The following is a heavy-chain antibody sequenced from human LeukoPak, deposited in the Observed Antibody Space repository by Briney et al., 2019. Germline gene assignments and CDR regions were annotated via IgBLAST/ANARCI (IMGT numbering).Heavy chain of an antibody. CDR1: GFTVSYNY. Sequence: GGSLRLSCAASGFTVSYNYMSWVRQAPGKGLEWVSVIYSGGSTYYTDSVKGRFTISRDNSKNTLYLQVDSLRAEDTAIYYCAGENPSGYYNRPIDYWGQGTLVTVSS. D-gene: IGHD3-22*01. J-gene: IGHJ4*02. CDR2: IYSGGST. V-gene: IGHV3-53*01. CDR3: AGENPSGYYNRPIDY.